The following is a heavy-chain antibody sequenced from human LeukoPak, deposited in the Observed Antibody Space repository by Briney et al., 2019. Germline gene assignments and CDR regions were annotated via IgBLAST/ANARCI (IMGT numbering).Heavy chain of an antibody. V-gene: IGHV5-51*01. D-gene: IGHD3-9*01. CDR3: ARHVDSVAFDI. J-gene: IGHJ3*02. CDR1: GYSFTSYW. CDR2: IYPGDSDT. Sequence: GESLKISCKGSGYSFTSYWIAWVRQMPGKGLEWMGIIYPGDSDTRYSPSFQGQFAISADKSISTAYLQRSSLEASDTAMYYCARHVDSVAFDIWGQGTMVTVSS.